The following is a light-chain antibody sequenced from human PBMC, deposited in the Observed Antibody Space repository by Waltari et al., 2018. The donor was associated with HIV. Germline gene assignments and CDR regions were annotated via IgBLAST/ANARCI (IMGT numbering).Light chain of an antibody. J-gene: IGLJ1*01. CDR3: SSYTSSSTLYV. Sequence: QSALTQPASVSGSPGPSITISCTGTSSDAGGYNYVSWYQQHPGKAPKLMISEVNNRPSGVSNRFSGSKSGNTASLTISGLQAEDEADYYCSSYTSSSTLYVFGTGTKVTVL. CDR1: SSDAGGYNY. CDR2: EVN. V-gene: IGLV2-14*01.